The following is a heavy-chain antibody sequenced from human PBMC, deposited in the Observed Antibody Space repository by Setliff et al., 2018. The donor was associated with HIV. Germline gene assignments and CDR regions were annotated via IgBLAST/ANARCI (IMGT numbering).Heavy chain of an antibody. Sequence: SETLSLTCTVSGDSIISGDYYWSWIRQSPGKGLEWIGHIHYKGNVDYNASLKSRLAISSDTSKNQFSLNLSSVIAADTAIYFCARFTVVVFGAGEPSWFDPWGQGILVTVSS. J-gene: IGHJ5*02. CDR2: IHYKGNV. V-gene: IGHV4-30-4*08. CDR1: GDSIISGDYY. D-gene: IGHD2-15*01. CDR3: ARFTVVVFGAGEPSWFDP.